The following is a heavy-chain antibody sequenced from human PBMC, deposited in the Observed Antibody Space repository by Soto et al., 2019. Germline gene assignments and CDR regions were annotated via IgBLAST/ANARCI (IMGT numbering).Heavy chain of an antibody. CDR2: IYPGDSDT. CDR1: GYSFTSYC. CDR3: AKIVSSRWYWAFDY. J-gene: IGHJ4*02. D-gene: IGHD6-13*01. V-gene: IGHV5-51*01. Sequence: PGESLKISCKGSGYSFTSYCIGWVRQMPGKGLEWMGIIYPGDSDTRYSPSFQGQVTISADKSISTASLQWSSLKASDTAMYYCAKIVSSRWYWAFDYWGQGTLVTVSS.